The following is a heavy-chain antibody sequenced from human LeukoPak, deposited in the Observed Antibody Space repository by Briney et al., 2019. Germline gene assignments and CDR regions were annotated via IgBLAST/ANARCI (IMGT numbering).Heavy chain of an antibody. V-gene: IGHV1-2*02. J-gene: IGHJ4*02. CDR1: GSTFTGYY. CDR3: ARQGYSSGWFDY. Sequence: ASVKVSCKPSGSTFTGYYMLRVRQAPGQGGEWMGWINPYRGGTNYATKFPGRVTMTRNPSISTAYVELSRLRSDDTAVYYCARQGYSSGWFDYWGQGTLVTVSS. CDR2: INPYRGGT. D-gene: IGHD6-19*01.